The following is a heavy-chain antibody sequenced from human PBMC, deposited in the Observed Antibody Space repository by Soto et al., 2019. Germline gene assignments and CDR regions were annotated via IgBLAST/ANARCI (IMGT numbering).Heavy chain of an antibody. CDR2: ILYGGTND. CDR3: ARGGTYGMDV. V-gene: IGHV3-30*03. J-gene: IGHJ6*02. Sequence: PGGPLRLSCAASGFTFSNYGMHWVRQAPGKGLEWVATILYGGTNDYYPDSVRGRFTISRDNSKDTLYLQMSSLRREDTAVYFCARGGTYGMDVWGQGTTVTVSS. D-gene: IGHD6-25*01. CDR1: GFTFSNYG.